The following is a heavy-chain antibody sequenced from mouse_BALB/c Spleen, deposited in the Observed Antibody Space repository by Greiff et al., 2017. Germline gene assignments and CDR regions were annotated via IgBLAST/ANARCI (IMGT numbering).Heavy chain of an antibody. Sequence: QVQLQQSGPGLVQPSQSLSITCTVSGFSLTSYGVHWVRQSPGKGLEWLGVIWSGGSTDYNAAFISRLSISKDNSKSQVFFKMNSLQANDTAIYYCARVGWDSWFAYWGQGTLVTVSA. CDR3: ARVGWDSWFAY. CDR1: GFSLTSYG. J-gene: IGHJ3*01. V-gene: IGHV2-2*02. D-gene: IGHD4-1*01. CDR2: IWSGGST.